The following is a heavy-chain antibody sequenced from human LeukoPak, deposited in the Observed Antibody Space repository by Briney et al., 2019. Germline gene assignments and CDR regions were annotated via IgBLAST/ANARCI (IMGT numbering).Heavy chain of an antibody. CDR3: ASSYYYGSGNSF. D-gene: IGHD3-10*01. Sequence: GGSLRLSCAASGFTFSSYGMHWVRQAPGKGLEWVAVIWYGGSNKYYADSVKGRFTISRDNAKNSLYLQMNSLRAEDTAVYYCASSYYYGSGNSFWGQGTLVTVSS. V-gene: IGHV3-33*03. CDR1: GFTFSSYG. J-gene: IGHJ4*02. CDR2: IWYGGSNK.